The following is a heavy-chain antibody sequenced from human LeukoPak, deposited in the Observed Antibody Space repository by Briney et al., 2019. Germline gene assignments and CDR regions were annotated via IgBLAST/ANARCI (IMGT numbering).Heavy chain of an antibody. CDR3: ARAGSFSSPEFDP. CDR2: INPNSGGT. J-gene: IGHJ5*02. Sequence: ASVKVSCKASGYTFTGYYMHWVRQAPGQGLEWMGWINPNSGGTNYAQKFQGRVTMTRDTSISTAYMELSRLRSDDTAVYYCARAGSFSSPEFDPWGQGTQVTVSS. CDR1: GYTFTGYY. V-gene: IGHV1-2*02. D-gene: IGHD6-6*01.